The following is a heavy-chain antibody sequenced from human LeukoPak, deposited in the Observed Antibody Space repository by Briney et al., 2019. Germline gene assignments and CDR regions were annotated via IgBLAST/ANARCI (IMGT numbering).Heavy chain of an antibody. CDR2: IIPILGIA. V-gene: IGHV1-69*04. CDR1: GGTFSSYA. Sequence: GASVKVSCKASGGTFSSYAISWVRQAPGQGLEWMGRIIPILGIANYAQKFQGRVTITADKSTSTAYMELSSLRSEDTAVYYCASSGSYYYYHYGMDVWGQGTTVTVSS. J-gene: IGHJ6*02. D-gene: IGHD1-26*01. CDR3: ASSGSYYYYHYGMDV.